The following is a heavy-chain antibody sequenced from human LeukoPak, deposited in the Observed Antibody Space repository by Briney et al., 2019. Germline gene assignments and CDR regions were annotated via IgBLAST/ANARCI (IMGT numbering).Heavy chain of an antibody. D-gene: IGHD1-26*01. CDR2: ISGSGGST. CDR1: GFTFSSYG. CDR3: AKGARLVSGSYDDY. Sequence: GGSLRLSCAASGFTFSSYGMSWVRQAPGKGLEWVSAISGSGGSTYYADSVKGRFTISRDNSKNTLYLQMNSLRAEDTAVYYCAKGARLVSGSYDDYWGQGTLVTVSS. V-gene: IGHV3-23*01. J-gene: IGHJ4*02.